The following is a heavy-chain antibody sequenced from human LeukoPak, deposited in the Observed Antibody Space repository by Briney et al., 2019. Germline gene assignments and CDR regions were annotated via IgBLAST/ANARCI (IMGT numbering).Heavy chain of an antibody. V-gene: IGHV1-2*02. Sequence: ASVKVSCKASGYTFTGYYMYWVRQAPGQGLEWMGWINPNSGGTNYAQKFQGRVTMTRDTSISTAYMELSRLRSDDTAVYYCARLESRGSYGRGDYWGQGTLVTVSS. CDR1: GYTFTGYY. J-gene: IGHJ4*02. D-gene: IGHD1-26*01. CDR3: ARLESRGSYGRGDY. CDR2: INPNSGGT.